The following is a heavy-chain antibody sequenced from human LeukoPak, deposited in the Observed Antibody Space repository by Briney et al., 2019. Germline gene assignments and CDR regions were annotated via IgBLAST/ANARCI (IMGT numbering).Heavy chain of an antibody. V-gene: IGHV4-59*12. CDR2: IYYSGST. D-gene: IGHD5-24*01. CDR1: GGSISSYY. CDR3: ARGPADYNKLKPGDRDGYNYKSKRTPFDY. Sequence: SETLSLTCTVSGGSISSYYWSWIRQPPGKGLEWIGYIYYSGSTNYNPSLKSRVTISVDTSKNQFSLKLSSVTAADTAVYYCARGPADYNKLKPGDRDGYNYKSKRTPFDYWGQGTLVTVSS. J-gene: IGHJ4*02.